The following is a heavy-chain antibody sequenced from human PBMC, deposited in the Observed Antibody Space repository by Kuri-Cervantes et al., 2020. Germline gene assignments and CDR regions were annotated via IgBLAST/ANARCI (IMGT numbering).Heavy chain of an antibody. V-gene: IGHV3-7*01. CDR2: IKQDGSEK. Sequence: GGSLRLSCAASGFTFSNAWMSWVRQAPGKGLEWVANIKQDGSEKYYVDSVKGRFTISRDNAKNSLYLQMNSLRAEDTAVYYCARDGQPSSSWAYYYYYYGMDVWGQGTTVTVSS. J-gene: IGHJ6*02. CDR1: GFTFSNAW. D-gene: IGHD6-13*01. CDR3: ARDGQPSSSWAYYYYYYGMDV.